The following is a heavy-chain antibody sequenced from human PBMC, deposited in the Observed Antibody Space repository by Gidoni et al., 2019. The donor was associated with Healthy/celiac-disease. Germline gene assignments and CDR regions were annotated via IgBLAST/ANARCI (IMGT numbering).Heavy chain of an antibody. CDR1: GFTFSSYG. J-gene: IGHJ4*02. V-gene: IGHV3-33*01. D-gene: IGHD6-19*01. CDR2: IWYDGSNK. Sequence: QVQLVESGGGVVQPGRSLRLSCAASGFTFSSYGMHWVRQAPGKGLEWVAVIWYDGSNKYYADSVKGRFTISRDNSKNTLYLQMNSLRAEDTAVYYCAREPSPEDIAVAGFDYWGQGTLVTVSS. CDR3: AREPSPEDIAVAGFDY.